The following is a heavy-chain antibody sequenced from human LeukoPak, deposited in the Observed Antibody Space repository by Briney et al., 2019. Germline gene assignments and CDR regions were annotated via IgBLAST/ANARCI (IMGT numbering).Heavy chain of an antibody. Sequence: ASVKVSCKASGYTFTGYYMHWVRQAPGQGLEWMGWINPNSGGTNYAQKFQGRVTMTRDTSISTAYMELSRLRSDDTAVYYCARNSNYGGSYYYYYMDVWGKGTTVTVSS. CDR2: INPNSGGT. J-gene: IGHJ6*03. V-gene: IGHV1-2*02. D-gene: IGHD4-11*01. CDR3: ARNSNYGGSYYYYYMDV. CDR1: GYTFTGYY.